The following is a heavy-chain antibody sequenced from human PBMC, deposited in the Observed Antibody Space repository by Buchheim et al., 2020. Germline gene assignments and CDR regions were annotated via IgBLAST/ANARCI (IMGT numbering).Heavy chain of an antibody. CDR2: ISYDGSNK. CDR1: GFTFSSYG. D-gene: IGHD6-13*01. CDR3: AKDLLAAALDY. V-gene: IGHV3-30*18. Sequence: QVQLVESGGGVVQPGRSLRLSCAASGFTFSSYGMHWVRQAPGKGLEWVAVISYDGSNKYYADSVKGRFTISRDNSKKTLYLQMNSLRAEDTAVYYCAKDLLAAALDYWGQGTL. J-gene: IGHJ4*02.